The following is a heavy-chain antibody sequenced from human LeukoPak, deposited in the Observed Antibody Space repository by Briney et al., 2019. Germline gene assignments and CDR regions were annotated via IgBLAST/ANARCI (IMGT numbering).Heavy chain of an antibody. CDR1: GGSISGYY. V-gene: IGHV4-59*08. CDR2: MYYSGST. Sequence: SETLSLTCTVSGGSISGYYWSWIRQSPGKGLVWIGYMYYSGSTNYNASLESRITISIDMSNNQFSLTLSSVTAADTALYYCARHFTYYYDSSGYPRDAFDIWGQGTMVTVSS. J-gene: IGHJ3*02. CDR3: ARHFTYYYDSSGYPRDAFDI. D-gene: IGHD3-22*01.